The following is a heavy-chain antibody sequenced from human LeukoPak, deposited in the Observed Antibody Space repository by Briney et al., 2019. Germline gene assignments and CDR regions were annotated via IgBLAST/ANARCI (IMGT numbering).Heavy chain of an antibody. CDR3: AKGATLRLYYYYMDV. Sequence: GGSLRLSCAASGFTFDDYAMHWVRQAPGKGLEWVSGISWNSGSVGYADSVKGRFTISRDNSKNTLYLQMNSLRAEDTAVYYCAKGATLRLYYYYMDVWGKGTTVTISS. J-gene: IGHJ6*03. CDR1: GFTFDDYA. V-gene: IGHV3-9*01. D-gene: IGHD1-26*01. CDR2: ISWNSGSV.